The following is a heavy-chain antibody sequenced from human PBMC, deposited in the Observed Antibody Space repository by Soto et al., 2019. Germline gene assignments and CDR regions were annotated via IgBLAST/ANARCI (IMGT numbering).Heavy chain of an antibody. J-gene: IGHJ3*02. D-gene: IGHD6-6*01. CDR3: ARSATSSIAARLEAFDI. V-gene: IGHV3-30-3*01. CDR2: ISYDGSNK. CDR1: GFTFSSYA. Sequence: GGSPRLSCAASGFTFSSYAMHWVRQAPGKGLEWVAVISYDGSNKYYADSVKGRFTISRDNSKNTLYLQMNSLRAEDTAVYYCARSATSSIAARLEAFDIWGQGTMVTVSS.